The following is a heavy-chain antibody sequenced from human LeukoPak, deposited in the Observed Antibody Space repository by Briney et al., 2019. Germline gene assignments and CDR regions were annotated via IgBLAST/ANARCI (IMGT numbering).Heavy chain of an antibody. CDR1: GGSISSYY. Sequence: SETLSLTCSVSGGSISSYYWSWIRQPPGKGLEWIGYIYYSGSTNYNPSLKSRVTISIDTSKKQFSLKLTSVSAADTAVYYCARTSSSGYYWYFDLWGRGTLVTVSS. V-gene: IGHV4-59*01. D-gene: IGHD3-22*01. J-gene: IGHJ2*01. CDR3: ARTSSSGYYWYFDL. CDR2: IYYSGST.